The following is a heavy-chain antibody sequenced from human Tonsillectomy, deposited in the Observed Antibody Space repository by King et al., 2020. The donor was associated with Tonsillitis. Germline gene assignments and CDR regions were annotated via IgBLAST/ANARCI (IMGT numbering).Heavy chain of an antibody. CDR2: IYYSGSP. V-gene: IGHV4-59*01. CDR3: ARVSPSLRWYFDL. J-gene: IGHJ2*01. CDR1: DGSINSSY. Sequence: VQLQESGPGLVEPSETLSLTCTVSDGSINSSYWNWIRQPPGKGLEWIGFIYYSGSPNYNPSLKSRVTISVDTSKNQFSLRLRSVTAADAAVYFCARVSPSLRWYFDLWGRGTLVTVSS. D-gene: IGHD2-15*01.